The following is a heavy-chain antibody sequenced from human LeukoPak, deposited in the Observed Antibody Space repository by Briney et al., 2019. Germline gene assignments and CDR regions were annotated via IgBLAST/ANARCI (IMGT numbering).Heavy chain of an antibody. CDR2: INPNSGGT. J-gene: IGHJ4*02. Sequence: GASVKVSCKASGGTFSSYAISWVRQAPGQGLEWMGWINPNSGGTNYAQKFQGRVTMTRDTSISTAYMELSRLRYDDTAVYYCARDRARYSYFDYWGQGTLVTVSS. V-gene: IGHV1-2*02. CDR1: GGTFSSYA. CDR3: ARDRARYSYFDY. D-gene: IGHD5-18*01.